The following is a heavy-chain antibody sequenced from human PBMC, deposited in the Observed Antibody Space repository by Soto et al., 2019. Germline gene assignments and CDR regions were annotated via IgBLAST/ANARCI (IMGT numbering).Heavy chain of an antibody. CDR1: GYIFTNYY. D-gene: IGHD2-21*02. V-gene: IGHV1-46*03. Sequence: QVQLVQSGAEVKKPGASVKVSCKASGYIFTNYYMHWVRQAPGQGLEWMGTINAGGGYTTYAQRFQGRVTMTRDMSTSTVSMELSRLRYDDTALYYCTRGGAMGVVTAPFALWGQGTLVTVSS. J-gene: IGHJ5*02. CDR3: TRGGAMGVVTAPFAL. CDR2: INAGGGYT.